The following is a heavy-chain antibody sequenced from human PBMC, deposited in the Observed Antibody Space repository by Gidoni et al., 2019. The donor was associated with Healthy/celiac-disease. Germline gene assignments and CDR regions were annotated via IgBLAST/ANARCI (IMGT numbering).Heavy chain of an antibody. CDR2: IYWDDDK. J-gene: IGHJ4*02. Sequence: QITLKESGPTLVKPTQTLKLTCTFSGFSLSTSEVGVGWIRQPTGKALEWLALIYWDDDKRYRPSLKSRLTITKDTSKNQVVLTMTNMDPVDTATYYCAHRATMIRKDVSTWEAGYFDFWGQGALVTVSS. CDR3: AHRATMIRKDVSTWEAGYFDF. V-gene: IGHV2-5*02. CDR1: GFSLSTSEVG. D-gene: IGHD3-10*01.